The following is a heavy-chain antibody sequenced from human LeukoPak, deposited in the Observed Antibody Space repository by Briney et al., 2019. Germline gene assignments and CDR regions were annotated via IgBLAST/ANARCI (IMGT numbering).Heavy chain of an antibody. D-gene: IGHD1-26*01. V-gene: IGHV4-59*01. CDR1: GGSISSYY. CDR3: ARERATTYFDY. Sequence: PSETLSLTCTVSGGSISSYYWSWIRQPPGKGLEWIGYIYYSGSTNYNPSLKSRVTISVDTSKNQFSLKLSSVTAADTAVYYCARERATTYFDYWGQGTLVTVSS. CDR2: IYYSGST. J-gene: IGHJ4*02.